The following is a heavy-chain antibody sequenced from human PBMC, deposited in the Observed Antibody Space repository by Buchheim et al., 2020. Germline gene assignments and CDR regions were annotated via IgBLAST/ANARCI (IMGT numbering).Heavy chain of an antibody. CDR2: ISGSGDSI. J-gene: IGHJ4*02. CDR1: GFTFSTYV. Sequence: EVQLLESGGVLVQPGGSLRLSCAASGFTFSTYVVSWVRQAPGKGLEWVSAISGSGDSIYYADSVKGRFTISRDNSKNTLYLQMNSLRAEDTAVYYCARGPPSSGYDFWSGPKRLLADYWGQGTL. D-gene: IGHD3-3*01. CDR3: ARGPPSSGYDFWSGPKRLLADY. V-gene: IGHV3-23*01.